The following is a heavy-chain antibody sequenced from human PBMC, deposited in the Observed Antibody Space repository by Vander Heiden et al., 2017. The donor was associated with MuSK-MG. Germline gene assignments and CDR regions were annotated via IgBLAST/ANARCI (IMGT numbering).Heavy chain of an antibody. D-gene: IGHD6-19*01. CDR3: ARAGGIIEGIAVPESRFYAFEI. Sequence: QVQLVQSAVEVKKPGASVRVSCKAFGYTFSNYHITWVRQTPGQGLEWMGWIRVNNGDTHYAQRVQGRVTMTAGTSTNTAYMELRSLTSDDTAVYYCARAGGIIEGIAVPESRFYAFEIWGQGTMVTVSS. CDR1: GYTFSNYH. CDR2: IRVNNGDT. J-gene: IGHJ3*02. V-gene: IGHV1-18*01.